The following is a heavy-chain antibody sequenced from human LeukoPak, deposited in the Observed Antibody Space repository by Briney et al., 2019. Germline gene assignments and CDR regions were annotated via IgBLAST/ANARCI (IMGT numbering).Heavy chain of an antibody. Sequence: PGGSLRLSCAASGFTFDDYAMHWVRQAPGKGLEWVSGISWNSGSIGYADSVKGRFTISRDNAKNSLYLQMNSLRAEDTALYYCAKDLRGSSSGMDVWGQGTTVTVSS. J-gene: IGHJ6*02. CDR3: AKDLRGSSSGMDV. V-gene: IGHV3-9*01. CDR1: GFTFDDYA. CDR2: ISWNSGSI. D-gene: IGHD3-16*01.